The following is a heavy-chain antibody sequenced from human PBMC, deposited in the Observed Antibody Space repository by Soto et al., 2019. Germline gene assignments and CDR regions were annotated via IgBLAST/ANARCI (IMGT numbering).Heavy chain of an antibody. D-gene: IGHD2-2*01. J-gene: IGHJ6*02. CDR1: GFTFSSYG. CDR3: AKVGVVVVPAAIDNYYGMDV. Sequence: GGSLRLSCAASGFTFSSYGMHWVRQAPGKGLEWVAVISYDGSNKYYADSVKGPFTISRENSKNTLYLQMNSLRAEDTAVYYCAKVGVVVVPAAIDNYYGMDVWGQGTTVTVSS. CDR2: ISYDGSNK. V-gene: IGHV3-30*18.